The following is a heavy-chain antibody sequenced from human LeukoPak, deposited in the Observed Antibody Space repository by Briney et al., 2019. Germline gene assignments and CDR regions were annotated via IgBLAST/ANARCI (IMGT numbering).Heavy chain of an antibody. J-gene: IGHJ4*02. D-gene: IGHD5-18*01. CDR1: GFTFSNYW. CDR2: IKQDGSEK. CDR3: ARHLSGVTGYTYGRGIDY. V-gene: IGHV3-7*01. Sequence: PGGSLRLSCVASGFTFSNYWMSWVRQAPGKGLEWVANIKQDGSEKYYVDSVKGRFTISRDNAKNSLYLQMNSLRAEDTAVYYCARHLSGVTGYTYGRGIDYWGQGTLVTVSS.